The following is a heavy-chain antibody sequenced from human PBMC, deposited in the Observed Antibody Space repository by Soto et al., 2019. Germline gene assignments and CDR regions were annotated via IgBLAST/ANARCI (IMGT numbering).Heavy chain of an antibody. CDR3: ARGSGGDYDY. CDR2: ISSSSTYI. Sequence: GGSLRLSCAASGFTFISYSINWVRQAPGKGLEWVSSISSSSTYIYYADSLMGRFTISRDNAKNSVYLQMNSLRVEDTAVYYCARGSGGDYDYWGQGTLVTVSS. V-gene: IGHV3-21*01. CDR1: GFTFISYS. J-gene: IGHJ4*02. D-gene: IGHD4-17*01.